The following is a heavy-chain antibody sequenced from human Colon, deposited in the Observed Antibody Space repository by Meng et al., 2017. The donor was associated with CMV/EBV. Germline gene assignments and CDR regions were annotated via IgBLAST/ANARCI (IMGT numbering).Heavy chain of an antibody. Sequence: SLKISCGASGFIFSDYSMSWIRQAPGKGLEWLSYMTNSGNTITYADSVKGRFTISRDNTKNSLYLDMNSLRVEDTAMYYCVRDGVTPDYWGQGTLVTVSS. CDR3: VRDGVTPDY. CDR1: GFIFSDYS. D-gene: IGHD3-3*01. V-gene: IGHV3-11*01. CDR2: MTNSGNTI. J-gene: IGHJ4*02.